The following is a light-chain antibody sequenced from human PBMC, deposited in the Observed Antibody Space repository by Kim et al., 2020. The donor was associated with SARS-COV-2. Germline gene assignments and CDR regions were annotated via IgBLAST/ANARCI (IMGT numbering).Light chain of an antibody. CDR3: CSYAGSYTPLYV. Sequence: SVTISCTGTSSDVGGYNYVSWYQQHPGKAPKLMIYDVSKRPSGVPDRFSGSNSGNTASLTVSGLQAEDEADYYCCSYAGSYTPLYVFGTGTKVTVL. V-gene: IGLV2-11*01. CDR1: SSDVGGYNY. CDR2: DVS. J-gene: IGLJ1*01.